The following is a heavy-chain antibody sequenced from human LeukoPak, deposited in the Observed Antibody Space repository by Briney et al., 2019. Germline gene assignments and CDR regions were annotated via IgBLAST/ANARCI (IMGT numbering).Heavy chain of an antibody. J-gene: IGHJ4*02. D-gene: IGHD3/OR15-3a*01. CDR3: ARLGTGPFDY. CDR2: ISSSGSTI. V-gene: IGHV3-48*03. CDR1: GFIFSTYE. Sequence: GGSLRLSCAASGFIFSTYEMNCVRQAPGKGLEWVSYISSSGSTIYYADSVKGRFTISRDNAKNSLYLQMNSLRAEDTAVYYCARLGTGPFDYWGQGTLVTVSS.